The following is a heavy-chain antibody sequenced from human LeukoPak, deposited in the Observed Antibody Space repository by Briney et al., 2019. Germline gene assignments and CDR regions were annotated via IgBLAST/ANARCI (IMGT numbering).Heavy chain of an antibody. CDR1: GGSISTSNYY. CDR2: IFYSGST. CDR3: ARENDSSGYFSLAGAFDI. V-gene: IGHV4-39*07. D-gene: IGHD3-22*01. Sequence: SETLSLTCTVSGGSISTSNYYWGWVRQPPGKGLEWIGNIFYSGSTYYSPSLKSRVTISLDTSRNQFSLKLSAVTAADTAVYHCARENDSSGYFSLAGAFDIWGQGTMVTVSS. J-gene: IGHJ3*02.